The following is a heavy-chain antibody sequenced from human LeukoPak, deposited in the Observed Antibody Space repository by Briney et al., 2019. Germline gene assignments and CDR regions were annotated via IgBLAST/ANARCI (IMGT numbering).Heavy chain of an antibody. D-gene: IGHD6-13*01. J-gene: IGHJ4*02. CDR2: IYYSGCT. Sequence: SETLSLTCTVSGGSISSSSYYWGWIRQPPGKGLEWIGSIYYSGCTYYNPSLKSRVTISVDTSKNQFSLKLSSVTAADTAVYYCARPRAAGTDIFDYWGQGTLVTVSS. V-gene: IGHV4-39*01. CDR3: ARPRAAGTDIFDY. CDR1: GGSISSSSYY.